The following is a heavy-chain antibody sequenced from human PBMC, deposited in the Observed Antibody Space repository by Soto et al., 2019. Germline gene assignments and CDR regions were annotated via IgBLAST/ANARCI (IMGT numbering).Heavy chain of an antibody. V-gene: IGHV4-39*01. CDR2: IYYSGST. J-gene: IGHJ5*02. CDR1: GGSTSSSTYY. CDR3: ASSGWFDP. Sequence: QLQLQESGPGLVKPSETLSLTCTVSGGSTSSSTYYWRWIRQPPGKGLEWIGTIYYSGSTYYNPSLKSRVTISVDTSKNQFSLKLSSVTAADTAVYYCASSGWFDPWGQGTLVTVSS.